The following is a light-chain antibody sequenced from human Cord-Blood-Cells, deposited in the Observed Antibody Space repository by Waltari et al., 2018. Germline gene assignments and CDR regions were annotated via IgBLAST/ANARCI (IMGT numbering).Light chain of an antibody. V-gene: IGKV1-33*01. CDR1: QDISNY. Sequence: DLQMTQSPSSLSASVGDRVPITCQASQDISNYLNWYQQKPGKAPKLLIYDASNLETGVPSRFSGSGSGTDFTFTISSLQPEDIATYYCQQYDNLLTFGQGTRLEIK. J-gene: IGKJ5*01. CDR2: DAS. CDR3: QQYDNLLT.